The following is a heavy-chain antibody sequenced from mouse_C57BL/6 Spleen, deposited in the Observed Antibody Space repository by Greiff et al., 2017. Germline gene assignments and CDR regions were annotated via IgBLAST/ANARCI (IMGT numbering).Heavy chain of an antibody. V-gene: IGHV1-76*01. CDR1: GYTFTDYY. J-gene: IGHJ2*01. D-gene: IGHD2-3*01. CDR2: IYPGSGNT. CDR3: ARWLYDVYCVFDY. Sequence: QVQLQQSGAELVRPGASVKLSCKASGYTFTDYYINWVKQRPGQGLEWIARIYPGSGNTYYNEKFKGKATLTAEKSSSTAYMQLSSLTSEDSAVYFCARWLYDVYCVFDYWGQGTTLTVSS.